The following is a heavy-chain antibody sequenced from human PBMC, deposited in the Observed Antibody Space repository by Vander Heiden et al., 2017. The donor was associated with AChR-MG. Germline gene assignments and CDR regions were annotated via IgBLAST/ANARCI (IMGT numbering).Heavy chain of an antibody. D-gene: IGHD2-2*02. CDR1: GYTFTSYG. V-gene: IGHV1-18*01. CDR2: IGGYNGNT. CDR3: ARYQLLYGRALGGMDV. J-gene: IGHJ6*02. Sequence: QVQLVQSGAEATKPGASAKVSCKPSGYTFTSYGISWVGPAPGQGLEWVVWIGGYNGNTNYAQKLQGRVTMTTDTSTSTAYMELRSLRSDDTAVYYCARYQLLYGRALGGMDVWGQGTTVTVSS.